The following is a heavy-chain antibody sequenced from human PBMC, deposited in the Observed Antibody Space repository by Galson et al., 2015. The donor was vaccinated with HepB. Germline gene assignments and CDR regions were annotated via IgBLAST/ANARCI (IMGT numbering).Heavy chain of an antibody. CDR3: IAGTGTTDFDY. D-gene: IGHD1-7*01. J-gene: IGHJ4*02. Sequence: SLRLSCAASGFTFNKAWMSWVRQAPGKGLERVGRIKSKTNRGTTDYAAPVKGRFSISRDDSKNTLYLQMSSLKTEDTAVYYCIAGTGTTDFDYWGQGTLVTVSS. CDR1: GFTFNKAW. CDR2: IKSKTNRGTT. V-gene: IGHV3-15*01.